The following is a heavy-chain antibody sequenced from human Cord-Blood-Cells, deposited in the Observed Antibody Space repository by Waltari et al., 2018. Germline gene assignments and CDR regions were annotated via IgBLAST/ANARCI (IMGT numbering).Heavy chain of an antibody. Sequence: QVQLVQSGAAGKKPGASVKVTCKASVYTFTGYYMHWVRWGPGQGLEWRGWSNPNSGGTNYAQKFQGRVTMTRDTSISTAYMELSRLRSDDTAVYYCASGLSGYDAFDIWGQGTMVTVSS. CDR3: ASGLSGYDAFDI. CDR2: SNPNSGGT. J-gene: IGHJ3*02. CDR1: VYTFTGYY. D-gene: IGHD5-12*01. V-gene: IGHV1-2*02.